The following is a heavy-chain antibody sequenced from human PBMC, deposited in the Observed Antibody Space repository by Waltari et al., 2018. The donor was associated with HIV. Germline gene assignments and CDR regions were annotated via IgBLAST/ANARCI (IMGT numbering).Heavy chain of an antibody. CDR2: FWSDGVEI. CDR3: ARGYSSSRWIPLYH. V-gene: IGHV3-33*01. J-gene: IGHJ4*02. CDR1: GFTFSNWE. Sequence: QVQLVESGGGVVQPGTSLTLSCAVSGFTFSNWEIHWFRQSPGKGLEWLAVFWSDGVEISYADSVKGRFTISKDSSQKTLYLHLTSLRAEDTALYYCARGYSSSRWIPLYHWGRGTLVTVSS. D-gene: IGHD6-6*01.